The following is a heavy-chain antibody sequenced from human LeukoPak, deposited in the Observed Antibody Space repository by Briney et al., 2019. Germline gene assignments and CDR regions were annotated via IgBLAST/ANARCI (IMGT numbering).Heavy chain of an antibody. Sequence: GGSLRLSCAASGFTFRSYEMNWVRQAPGKGLEWVSYISNSGGTKYYADSVKGRFTISGDNAKNSLYLQMNSLRAEDTAVYYCARECGGDCYSDPFDYWGRGTLVTVSS. V-gene: IGHV3-48*03. CDR2: ISNSGGTK. J-gene: IGHJ4*02. CDR1: GFTFRSYE. D-gene: IGHD2-21*02. CDR3: ARECGGDCYSDPFDY.